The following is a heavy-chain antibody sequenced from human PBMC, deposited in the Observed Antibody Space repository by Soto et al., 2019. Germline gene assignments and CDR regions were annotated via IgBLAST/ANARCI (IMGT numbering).Heavy chain of an antibody. D-gene: IGHD3-3*01. CDR2: ISAYNGNT. CDR1: GYTFTSYG. Sequence: GASGKVSCKASGYTFTSYGISWVRQAPGQRVEWMGWISAYNGNTNYAQKLQGRVTMTTDTSTSTAYMELRSLRSGDTAVYYCARTYYDFWSGYWDDYYCYYYMDVWGKGTTVTVSS. V-gene: IGHV1-18*01. J-gene: IGHJ6*03. CDR3: ARTYYDFWSGYWDDYYCYYYMDV.